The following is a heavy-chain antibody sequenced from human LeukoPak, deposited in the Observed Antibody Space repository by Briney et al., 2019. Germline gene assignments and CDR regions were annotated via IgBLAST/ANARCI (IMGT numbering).Heavy chain of an antibody. CDR1: GYTFTSYG. D-gene: IGHD3-16*01. CDR3: ARDKVRLTATLGATHWFDP. Sequence: ASVKVSCKASGYTFTSYGISWVRQAPGQGLEWMGWISAYNGNTNYAQKLQGRVTMTTDTSTSTAYMELRSLRSDDTAVYYCARDKVRLTATLGATHWFDPWGQGTLVTVSS. V-gene: IGHV1-18*01. CDR2: ISAYNGNT. J-gene: IGHJ5*02.